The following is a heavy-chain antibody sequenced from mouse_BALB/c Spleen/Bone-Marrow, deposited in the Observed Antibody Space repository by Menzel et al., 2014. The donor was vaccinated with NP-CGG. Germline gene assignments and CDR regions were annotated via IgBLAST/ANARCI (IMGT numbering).Heavy chain of an antibody. CDR1: GYTFTDNW. J-gene: IGHJ4*01. D-gene: IGHD2-4*01. CDR3: ARGGHDFSLDY. V-gene: IGHV1-69*01. CDR2: IDTSDSYT. Sequence: VQLHHSGAGLGMPGASAKMSCKASGYTFTDNWIYWVKQRPGQGLEWIGAIDTSDSYTNYNQKFMGKASLTVDASSSTAYMQVSSLTSDDSAVYYCARGGHDFSLDYWGQRTSVPVSS.